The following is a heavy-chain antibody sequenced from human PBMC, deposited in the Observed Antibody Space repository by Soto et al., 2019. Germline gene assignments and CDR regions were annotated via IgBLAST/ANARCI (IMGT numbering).Heavy chain of an antibody. CDR2: IIPIFGTA. D-gene: IGHD6-13*01. V-gene: IGHV1-69*13. CDR1: GGTFSSYA. Sequence: SVKVSCKASGGTFSSYAISWVRQAPGQGLEWMGGIIPIFGTANYAQKFQGRVTITADESTSTAYMELSSLRSEDTAVYYCARDLGYSSSWYGGDAFDIWGQGTMVT. J-gene: IGHJ3*02. CDR3: ARDLGYSSSWYGGDAFDI.